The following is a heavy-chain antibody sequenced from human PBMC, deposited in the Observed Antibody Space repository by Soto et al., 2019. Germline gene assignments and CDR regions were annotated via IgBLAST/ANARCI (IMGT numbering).Heavy chain of an antibody. CDR2: IRSKAKDYAT. V-gene: IGHV3-73*01. J-gene: IGHJ4*02. D-gene: IGHD1-26*01. CDR3: AIEGXGFGQ. Sequence: EVQLVESGGGLVQPGGSVKLSCAASGFNFSVSSMHWVRQASGKGLEWVGRIRSKAKDYATAYAESVKGRFAISRDDLKNTMYLQMSSLXTEXXAXXXCAIEGXGFGQWGQGTLVTVSS. CDR1: GFNFSVSS.